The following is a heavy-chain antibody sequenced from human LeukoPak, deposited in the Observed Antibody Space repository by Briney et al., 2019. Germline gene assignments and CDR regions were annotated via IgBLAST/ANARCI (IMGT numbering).Heavy chain of an antibody. V-gene: IGHV3-48*01. CDR3: AREGRATGFDI. J-gene: IGHJ3*02. CDR1: GFTFSSYS. CDR2: ISSSSSTI. Sequence: PGGSLRLSCAASGFTFSSYSMNWVRQAPGKGLEWVSYISSSSSTIYYADSVKGRFTISRDNAKNSLYLQMNSLRAEDTAVYYCAREGRATGFDIWGQGTMVTVSS. D-gene: IGHD1-26*01.